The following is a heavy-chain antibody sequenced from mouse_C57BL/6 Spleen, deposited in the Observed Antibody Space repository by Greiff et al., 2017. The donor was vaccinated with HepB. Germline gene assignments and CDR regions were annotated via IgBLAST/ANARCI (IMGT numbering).Heavy chain of an antibody. D-gene: IGHD2-3*01. CDR1: GFTFSSYA. J-gene: IGHJ4*01. V-gene: IGHV5-9-1*02. CDR3: TFYYRYFYAMDY. CDR2: ISSGGDYI. Sequence: EVKLMESGEGLVKPGGSLKLSCAASGFTFSSYAMSWVRQTPEKRLEWVADISSGGDYIYYADTVKGRFTISRDDARNTLYLEMSSLKSEDTAMYYCTFYYRYFYAMDYWGQGTSVTVSS.